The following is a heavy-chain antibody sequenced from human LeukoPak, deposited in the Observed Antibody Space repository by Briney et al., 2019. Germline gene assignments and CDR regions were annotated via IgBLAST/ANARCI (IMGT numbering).Heavy chain of an antibody. D-gene: IGHD6-19*01. V-gene: IGHV3-21*01. CDR2: INTRSNYM. J-gene: IGHJ4*02. CDR1: GFTFSSYS. CDR3: VRELSGSGNVYYFDH. Sequence: GGSLRLSCAASGFTFSSYSFNWVRQAPGKGLEWVSSINTRSNYMWYADSVKGRFTISRGNAQNSLYLQMNSLRVEDTAVYYCVRELSGSGNVYYFDHWGQGTLVTVSS.